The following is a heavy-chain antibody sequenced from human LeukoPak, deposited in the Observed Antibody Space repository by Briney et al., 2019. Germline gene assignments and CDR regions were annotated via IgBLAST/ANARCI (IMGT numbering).Heavy chain of an antibody. Sequence: SVKVSCKASGGTFSSYAISWVRQAPGQGPEWMGGIIPIFGTANYAQKFQGRVTITADESTSTAYMELSSLRSEDTAVYYCARDAPDFWSGSSDYWGQGTLVTVSS. CDR3: ARDAPDFWSGSSDY. J-gene: IGHJ4*02. CDR1: GGTFSSYA. CDR2: IIPIFGTA. V-gene: IGHV1-69*13. D-gene: IGHD3-3*01.